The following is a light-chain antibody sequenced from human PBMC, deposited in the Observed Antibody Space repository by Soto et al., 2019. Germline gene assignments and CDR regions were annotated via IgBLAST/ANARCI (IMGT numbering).Light chain of an antibody. CDR2: GAS. Sequence: EIVMTQSPATLSVSPGERATLSCRASQIVSSNLAWYQQKPGQAPRLLIYGASTRATSIPARFSGSGSGTAFNLTISSLQSEDFAVYYCQQYNNWPPYTFGQGTKLEIK. CDR1: QIVSSN. J-gene: IGKJ2*01. CDR3: QQYNNWPPYT. V-gene: IGKV3-15*01.